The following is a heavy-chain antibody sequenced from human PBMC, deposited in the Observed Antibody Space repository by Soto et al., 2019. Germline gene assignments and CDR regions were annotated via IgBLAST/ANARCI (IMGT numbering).Heavy chain of an antibody. CDR1: GGSLSSYS. CDR3: ARGQEGIVATH. V-gene: IGHV4-34*01. CDR2: IKDGGST. D-gene: IGHD5-12*01. J-gene: IGHJ4*02. Sequence: QVQLQQWGAGLLKPAETLSLTCAVNGGSLSSYSWSWIRQPPGKGLEWIGEIKDGGSTNYSPSLRGRVTISADTSKNQFSLRLNSVTAADTAVYFCARGQEGIVATHWDQGTLV.